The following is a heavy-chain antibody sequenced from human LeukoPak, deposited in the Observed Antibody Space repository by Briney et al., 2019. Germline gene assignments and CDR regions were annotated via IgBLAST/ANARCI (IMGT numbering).Heavy chain of an antibody. CDR2: IMTIFGSA. CDR3: ARTLSLDGYNHFDF. J-gene: IGHJ4*02. CDR1: GGTFSSYA. V-gene: IGHV1-69*13. D-gene: IGHD5-24*01. Sequence: ASVKVSCKASGGTFSSYAICWVRQAPGQGLEWMGGIMTIFGSANYAQKFQGRLTITADESTSTTYMELSSLRSEDTAVYYCARTLSLDGYNHFDFWGQGTLVTVSS.